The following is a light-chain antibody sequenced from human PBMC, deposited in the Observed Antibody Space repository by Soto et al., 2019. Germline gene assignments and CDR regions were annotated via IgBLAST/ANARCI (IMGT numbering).Light chain of an antibody. V-gene: IGKV3-20*01. CDR1: QSVSSSH. Sequence: EIVLTQSPGTLSLSPREGATLSCRASQSVSSSHLAWYQQKPGQAPRLLMFGASTRATGIPDRFSGSGSGTDFTLTIIRLDPEDFAVYYCQHYDSSPPYTFGQGTKVEIK. CDR2: GAS. CDR3: QHYDSSPPYT. J-gene: IGKJ2*01.